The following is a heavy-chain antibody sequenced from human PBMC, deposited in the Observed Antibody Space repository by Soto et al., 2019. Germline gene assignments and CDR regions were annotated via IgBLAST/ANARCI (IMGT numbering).Heavy chain of an antibody. J-gene: IGHJ6*03. V-gene: IGHV3-74*02. CDR3: ARGDCVGGTCYSLAGSFYYYMDV. CDR2: INSDGSVS. D-gene: IGHD2-15*01. CDR1: GFTFSNYW. Sequence: EVQLVESGGGLVQPGGSLRLSCAASGFTFSNYWKYWVRQAPGKGLERVSRINSDGSVSSHADSVKGRLTISRDNVKNTLYLHMDSLRAEDTAVYYCARGDCVGGTCYSLAGSFYYYMDVWGKGTTVTVFS.